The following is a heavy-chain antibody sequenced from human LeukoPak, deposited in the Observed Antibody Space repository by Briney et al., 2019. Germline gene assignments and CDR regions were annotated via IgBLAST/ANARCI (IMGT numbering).Heavy chain of an antibody. Sequence: GGSLRLSCAASGFSFSSYGMHWVRQAPGKGLQWVTFIRYDGSNTYYADSVKGRFTISRDNSKNTLFLQMNSLRPEDTAVYYCAKDRITIVPTTIGDYWGQGTLVTVSS. CDR1: GFSFSSYG. J-gene: IGHJ4*02. D-gene: IGHD2-2*01. V-gene: IGHV3-30*02. CDR2: IRYDGSNT. CDR3: AKDRITIVPTTIGDY.